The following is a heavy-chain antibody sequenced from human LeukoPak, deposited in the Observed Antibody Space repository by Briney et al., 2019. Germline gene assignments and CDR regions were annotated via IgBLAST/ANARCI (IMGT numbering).Heavy chain of an antibody. CDR2: IYWNDDK. D-gene: IGHD3-9*01. CDR3: AHVLPFYDILTGYSRDAFDI. CDR1: GFSLSTSGVG. V-gene: IGHV2-5*01. J-gene: IGHJ3*02. Sequence: SGPTLVNPTQTLTLTCTFSGFSLSTSGVGVGWIRQPPGKALEWLALIYWNDDKRYSPSLKSRLTITKDTSKKQVVLTMTNMDPVDTATYYCAHVLPFYDILTGYSRDAFDIWGQGTMVTVSS.